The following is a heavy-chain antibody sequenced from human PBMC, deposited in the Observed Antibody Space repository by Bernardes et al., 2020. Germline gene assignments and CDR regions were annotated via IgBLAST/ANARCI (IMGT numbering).Heavy chain of an antibody. CDR2: ISASNGNT. V-gene: IGHV1-18*01. J-gene: IGHJ3*02. CDR3: ARGQSGTYHDAFDI. Sequence: ASVKVSCMPSGYTFTSYDINWVRQAPGQGLEWMGRISASNGNTNYAQKVQGRVTMTTDTSTSTAYMELRSLRSDDTAVYYCARGQSGTYHDAFDIWGQGTMVSVSS. D-gene: IGHD1-26*01. CDR1: GYTFTSYD.